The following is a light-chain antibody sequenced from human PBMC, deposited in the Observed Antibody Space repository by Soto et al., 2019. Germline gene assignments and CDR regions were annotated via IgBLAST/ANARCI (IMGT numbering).Light chain of an antibody. CDR2: DVS. J-gene: IGLJ2*01. CDR3: CSYTSSSTPVV. CDR1: SSDVGGYNY. Sequence: QSALTQPASVSGSPGQSITISCTGTSSDVGGYNYVSWYQQHPGKAPKLMIYDVSNRPSGVSNRFSGSKSGNTASLTISGLQAEDEADYYCCSYTSSSTPVVFGGATKVSVL. V-gene: IGLV2-14*03.